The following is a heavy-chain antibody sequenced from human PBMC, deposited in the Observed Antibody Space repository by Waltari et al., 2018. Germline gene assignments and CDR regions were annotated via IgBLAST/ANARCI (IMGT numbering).Heavy chain of an antibody. Sequence: QVNLAQSGGGVVQPGASIRLPCVGSGPSDYLFGNLGMHVVRQAPGKGLEWLAVASLDGSDALYADSVRGRFVISRDNSKNTLYLYMNSLGPEDTAVYFCAKELQEQLEIADDAFDVWGQGALVTVSS. J-gene: IGHJ3*01. CDR2: ASLDGSDA. CDR1: GPSDYLFGNLG. CDR3: AKELQEQLEIADDAFDV. D-gene: IGHD6-13*01. V-gene: IGHV3-30*18.